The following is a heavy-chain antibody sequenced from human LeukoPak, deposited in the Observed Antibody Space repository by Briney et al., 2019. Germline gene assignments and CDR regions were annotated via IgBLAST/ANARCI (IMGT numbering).Heavy chain of an antibody. D-gene: IGHD3-9*01. V-gene: IGHV4-39*01. J-gene: IGHJ4*02. CDR2: IYYSGST. CDR3: ARTYYDILTGYVPFDY. Sequence: PSETLSLTCTVSGGSISSSSYYWGWIRQPPGKGLEWIGSIYYSGSTYYNPSLKSRVTISVDTSKNQFSLKLSSVTAADTAVYYCARTYYDILTGYVPFDYWGQGTLVTVSS. CDR1: GGSISSSSYY.